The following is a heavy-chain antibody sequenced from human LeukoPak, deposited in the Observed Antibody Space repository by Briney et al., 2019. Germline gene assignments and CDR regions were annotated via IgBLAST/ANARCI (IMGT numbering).Heavy chain of an antibody. V-gene: IGHV3-48*04. CDR3: ARLPAYCSSTSCYYDY. D-gene: IGHD2-2*01. CDR1: GFTFSSYS. CDR2: ISSASGSI. J-gene: IGHJ4*02. Sequence: GGSLRLYCAASGFTFSSYSMNWVRQAPGKGLEWVSYISSASGSIYYADSVKGRFTISRDNAKNSLFLQMNSLRAEDTAVYCCARLPAYCSSTSCYYDYWGQGTLVTVSS.